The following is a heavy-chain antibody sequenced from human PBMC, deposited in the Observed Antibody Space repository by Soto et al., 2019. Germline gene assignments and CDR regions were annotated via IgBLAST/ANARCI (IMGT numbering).Heavy chain of an antibody. D-gene: IGHD5-12*01. J-gene: IGHJ6*02. CDR2: VWYDGGNK. Sequence: QVQLVESGGGVVQPGRSLRLSCAASGFTFSSYGMHWVRQAPGKGLEWVAVVWYDGGNKYYADSVKGRFTISRDNSKNTLYLQMNSLRDEDRAVYYCVRAAGYSGNDYVYYYGMDVWGQGTTVTVSS. CDR3: VRAAGYSGNDYVYYYGMDV. CDR1: GFTFSSYG. V-gene: IGHV3-33*01.